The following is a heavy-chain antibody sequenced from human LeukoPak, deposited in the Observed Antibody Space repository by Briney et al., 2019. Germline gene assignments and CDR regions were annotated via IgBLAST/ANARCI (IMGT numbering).Heavy chain of an antibody. D-gene: IGHD5-18*01. Sequence: GESLKISCKGSGYSFTTYWIGWVRQMPGKGLEWMGIIYPGDSDTRYSPSFQGQVTISADKSISTAYLQWSSLKASDTAMYYCARHKRYSYGPDQKKLYYYYYMDVWGKGTTVTVSS. CDR3: ARHKRYSYGPDQKKLYYYYYMDV. J-gene: IGHJ6*03. V-gene: IGHV5-51*01. CDR1: GYSFTTYW. CDR2: IYPGDSDT.